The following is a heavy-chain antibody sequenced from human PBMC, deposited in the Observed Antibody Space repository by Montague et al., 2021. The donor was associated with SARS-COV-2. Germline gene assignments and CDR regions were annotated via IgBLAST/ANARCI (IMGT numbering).Heavy chain of an antibody. D-gene: IGHD2-2*01. CDR3: ARIPVGSKYYFDF. J-gene: IGHJ4*02. CDR1: GDSVSGKIDT. CDR2: KDYWSKRYN. Sequence: CAISGDSVSGKIDTGTWSRQSPSNCLEGNGWKDYWSKRYNDYAESVKSRITIDPDTSKHQFSLHLNSVTPGDTAVYYCARIPVGSKYYFDFWGQGTLVTVSS. V-gene: IGHV6-1*01.